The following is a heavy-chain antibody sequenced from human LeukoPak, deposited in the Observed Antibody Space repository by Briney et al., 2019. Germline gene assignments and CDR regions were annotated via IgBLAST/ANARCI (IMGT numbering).Heavy chain of an antibody. J-gene: IGHJ4*02. Sequence: PGGSLRLSCAASGFTFSSYSMNWVRQAPGKELEWVSAISGSGGSTYYADSVKGRFTISRDNSKNTLYLQMNSLRAEDTAVYYCAKDLTTVTKGRYFDYWGQGTLVTVSS. D-gene: IGHD4-17*01. CDR1: GFTFSSYS. CDR2: ISGSGGST. V-gene: IGHV3-23*01. CDR3: AKDLTTVTKGRYFDY.